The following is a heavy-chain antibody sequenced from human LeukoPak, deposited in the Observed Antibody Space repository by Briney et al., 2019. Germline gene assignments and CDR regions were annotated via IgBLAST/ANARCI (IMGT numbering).Heavy chain of an antibody. CDR1: GGTFSSYG. V-gene: IGHV1-18*01. D-gene: IGHD2/OR15-2a*01. CDR3: AREGIIGPHFDY. CDR2: ISAYNGNT. J-gene: IGHJ4*02. Sequence: ASVKVSCKASGGTFSSYGISWVRQAPGQGLEWMGWISAYNGNTNYAQKLQGRVTMTTDTSTSTAYMELRSLRSDDTAVYYCAREGIIGPHFDYWGQGTLVTVSS.